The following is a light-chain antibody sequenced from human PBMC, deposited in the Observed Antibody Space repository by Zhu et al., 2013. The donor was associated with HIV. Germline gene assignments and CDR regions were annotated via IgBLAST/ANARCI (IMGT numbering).Light chain of an antibody. CDR1: QGVAID. V-gene: IGKV3D-15*01. Sequence: ELVMTQSPATLSVSPGDRATLSCRASQGVAIDSLAWYQQKPGQAPRLLIYGASNRATGIPARFSGSGSGTEFTLTISSLQSEDFAVYYCQQHKDWPPSFGQGTKLEI. J-gene: IGKJ2*03. CDR3: QQHKDWPPS. CDR2: GAS.